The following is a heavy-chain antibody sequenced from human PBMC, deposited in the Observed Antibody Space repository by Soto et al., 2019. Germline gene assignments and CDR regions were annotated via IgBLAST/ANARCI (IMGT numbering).Heavy chain of an antibody. CDR1: GDSISTNNW. Sequence: QVQLQESGPGLVKSSGTLSLTCGVSGDSISTNNWWSWVRQPPGKGLEWIGEIFHSGGTNFNPSLKSRVTISVDKSKNHLTLRLTSMTAADTALYYCARRRRSGSDLPFHFYAMDVWGQGTTVIVSS. J-gene: IGHJ6*02. CDR3: ARRRRSGSDLPFHFYAMDV. D-gene: IGHD1-26*01. V-gene: IGHV4-4*02. CDR2: IFHSGGT.